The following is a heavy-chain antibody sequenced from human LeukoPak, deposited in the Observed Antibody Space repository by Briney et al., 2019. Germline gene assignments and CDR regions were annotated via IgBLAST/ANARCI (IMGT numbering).Heavy chain of an antibody. V-gene: IGHV3-23*01. J-gene: IGHJ4*02. Sequence: PGGSLTLTCEASGFTFSAYAMTWVRQAPAKGLEWVSSIGSDNKPHYSESVKGRFTISRDNFKNTLSLQMNSLSAEDTAVYYCILGSRWTDAWGFDYWGQGTLVTVSS. CDR2: IGSDNKP. D-gene: IGHD1-1*01. CDR3: ILGSRWTDAWGFDY. CDR1: GFTFSAYA.